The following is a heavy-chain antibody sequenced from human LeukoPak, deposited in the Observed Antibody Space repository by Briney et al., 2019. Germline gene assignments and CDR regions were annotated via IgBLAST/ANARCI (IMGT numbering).Heavy chain of an antibody. J-gene: IGHJ6*03. CDR3: ARVAAGDYYYYSYMDV. CDR2: IYYSGST. D-gene: IGHD6-25*01. Sequence: SETLSLTCTASGGSISSYYWSWIRQPPGKGLEWIGYIYYSGSTNYNPSLKSRVTISVDTSKNQFSLKLSSVTAADTAVYYCARVAAGDYYYYSYMDVWGKGTTVTVSS. CDR1: GGSISSYY. V-gene: IGHV4-59*01.